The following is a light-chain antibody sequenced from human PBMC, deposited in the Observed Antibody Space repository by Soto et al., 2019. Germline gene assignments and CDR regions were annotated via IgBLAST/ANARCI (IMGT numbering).Light chain of an antibody. CDR2: GVS. Sequence: EIVMTQSPFTLSVAPGERDTLSSRASQSVRSTYLAWYQQKPGQAPRLLIFGVSNRAAGIPARFSGSGSGTEFTLTISSLQSEDFAVYYCQQYGDWPLTFGGGTKVDI. CDR3: QQYGDWPLT. V-gene: IGKV3-15*01. J-gene: IGKJ4*01. CDR1: QSVRSTY.